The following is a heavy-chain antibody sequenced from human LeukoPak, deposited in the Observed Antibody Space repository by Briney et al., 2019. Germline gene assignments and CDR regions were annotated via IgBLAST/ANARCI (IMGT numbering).Heavy chain of an antibody. D-gene: IGHD3-22*01. Sequence: GGSLRLSCAASGFTFSSYSMNWVRQAPGKGLEWVSSISSSSSYIYYADSVKGRFTISRDNAKNSLYLQMNSLRAEDTAVYYCARDVHDSSGPIDYWGQGTLVTASS. J-gene: IGHJ4*02. CDR3: ARDVHDSSGPIDY. CDR2: ISSSSSYI. CDR1: GFTFSSYS. V-gene: IGHV3-21*01.